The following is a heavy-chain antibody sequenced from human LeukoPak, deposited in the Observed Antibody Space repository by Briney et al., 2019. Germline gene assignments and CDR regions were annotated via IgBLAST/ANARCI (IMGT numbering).Heavy chain of an antibody. CDR2: IYHSGST. J-gene: IGHJ4*02. V-gene: IGHV4-39*07. CDR1: GGSISSSSYY. D-gene: IGHD2-21*02. Sequence: SETLSLTCTVSGGSISSSSYYWGWIRQPPGKGLEWIGSIYHSGSTYYNPSLKSRVTISVDTSKNQFSLKLSSVTAADTAVYYCARVSCGGDCYPFDYWGQGTLVTVSS. CDR3: ARVSCGGDCYPFDY.